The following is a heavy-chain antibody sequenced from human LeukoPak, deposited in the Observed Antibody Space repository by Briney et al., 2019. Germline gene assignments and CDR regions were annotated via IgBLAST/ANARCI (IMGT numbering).Heavy chain of an antibody. CDR2: INHSGST. V-gene: IGHV4-34*01. D-gene: IGHD6-19*01. J-gene: IGHJ4*02. CDR3: ARDLGYSSGWWGDY. Sequence: PSETLSLTCAVYGGSFSGYYWSWIRQPPGKGLEWIGEINHSGSTNYNPSLKSRVTMSVDTSKNQFSLKLSSVTAADTAVYYCARDLGYSSGWWGDYWGQGTLVTVSS. CDR1: GGSFSGYY.